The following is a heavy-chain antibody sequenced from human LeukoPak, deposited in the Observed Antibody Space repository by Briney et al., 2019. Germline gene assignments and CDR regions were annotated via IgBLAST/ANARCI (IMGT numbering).Heavy chain of an antibody. CDR3: ARSRWGLLGRHAFDI. CDR2: ISGSGGST. Sequence: PGGSLRLSCAASGFTFSSYAMSWVRQAPGKGLEWVSAISGSGGSTYYADSVKGRFTISRDNSKNTLYLQMNSLRAEDTAVYYCARSRWGLLGRHAFDIWGQGTMVTVSS. D-gene: IGHD1-26*01. J-gene: IGHJ3*02. V-gene: IGHV3-23*01. CDR1: GFTFSSYA.